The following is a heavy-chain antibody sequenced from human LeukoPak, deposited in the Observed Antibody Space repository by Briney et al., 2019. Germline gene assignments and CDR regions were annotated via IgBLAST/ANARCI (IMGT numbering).Heavy chain of an antibody. CDR1: GYSFTSYW. CDR2: IYPGDSDT. D-gene: IGHD6-6*01. CDR3: ARFGHSSSSGVWFDP. J-gene: IGHJ5*02. V-gene: IGHV5-51*01. Sequence: GESLKISCKGSGYSFTSYWIGWVRQMPGKGLEWMGIIYPGDSDTRYSPSFQGQVTISADKSIGTAYLQWSSLKASDTAMYYCARFGHSSSSGVWFDPWGQGTLVTVSS.